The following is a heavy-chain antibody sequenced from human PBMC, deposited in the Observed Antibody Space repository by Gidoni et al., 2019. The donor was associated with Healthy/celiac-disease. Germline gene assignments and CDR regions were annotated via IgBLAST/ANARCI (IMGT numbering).Heavy chain of an antibody. V-gene: IGHV2-70*15. J-gene: IGHJ4*02. D-gene: IGHD3-22*01. Sequence: QVTLRESGPALVKPTQTLTLTCTFSGFSLSTRGMCVSWIRQPPGKALEWLARIDWDDDKYYSTSLKTRLTISKDTSKNQVVLTMTNMDPVDTATYYCARIPYYYDSSGTPDYWGQGTLVTVSS. CDR2: IDWDDDK. CDR1: GFSLSTRGMC. CDR3: ARIPYYYDSSGTPDY.